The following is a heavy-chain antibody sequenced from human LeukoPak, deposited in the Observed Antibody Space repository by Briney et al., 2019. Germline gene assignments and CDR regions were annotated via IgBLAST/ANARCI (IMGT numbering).Heavy chain of an antibody. Sequence: SETLSLTCTVSVGSISSYYWSWIRQPPGKGLEWIAYIYYSGNTNYNPSLKNRVTMSVDTSKNQFSLKLSSLTAADTAVYYCASYTGTTSSFDYWGQGTLVTVSA. J-gene: IGHJ4*02. CDR1: VGSISSYY. CDR2: IYYSGNT. CDR3: ASYTGTTSSFDY. D-gene: IGHD1-7*01. V-gene: IGHV4-59*01.